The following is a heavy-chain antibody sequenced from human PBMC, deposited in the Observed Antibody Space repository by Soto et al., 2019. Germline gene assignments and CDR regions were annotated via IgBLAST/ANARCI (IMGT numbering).Heavy chain of an antibody. J-gene: IGHJ4*02. CDR3: AYPLTGELFPEALGY. CDR2: IIPILGIA. D-gene: IGHD7-27*01. CDR1: GGTFSSYT. V-gene: IGHV1-69*02. Sequence: SVKVSCKASGGTFSSYTISWVRQAPGQGLEWMGRIIPILGIANYAQKFQGRVTITADKSTSTAYMELSSLRSEDTAVYYCAYPLTGELFPEALGYWGQGTLVTVSS.